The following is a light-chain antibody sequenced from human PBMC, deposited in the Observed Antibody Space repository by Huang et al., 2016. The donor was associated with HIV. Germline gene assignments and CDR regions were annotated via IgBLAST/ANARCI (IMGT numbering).Light chain of an antibody. J-gene: IGKJ3*01. CDR1: QGISNF. CDR3: QQLNSFS. CDR2: AAS. V-gene: IGKV1-9*01. Sequence: IQLTQSPSSLSASVGDRVTITCRASQGISNFFAWYQQKPGQAPKLLSYAASTLQSGVPSRFSGGGSGTEFTLTINGLQPEDFGTYYCQQLNSFSFGPGTKVDIK.